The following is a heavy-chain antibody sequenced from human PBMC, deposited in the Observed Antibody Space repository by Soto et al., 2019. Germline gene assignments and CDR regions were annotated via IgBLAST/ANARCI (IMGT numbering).Heavy chain of an antibody. CDR3: AKGRAGVLTGYSSSGY. J-gene: IGHJ4*02. CDR1: GFTFSSYA. Sequence: PGGSLRLSCAASGFTFSSYAMSWVRQAPGKGLEWVSAISGSGGSTYYADSVKGRFTISRDNSKNTLYLQMNSLRAEDTAVYYCAKGRAGVLTGYSSSGYWGQGPLVTVSS. CDR2: ISGSGGST. D-gene: IGHD3-9*01. V-gene: IGHV3-23*01.